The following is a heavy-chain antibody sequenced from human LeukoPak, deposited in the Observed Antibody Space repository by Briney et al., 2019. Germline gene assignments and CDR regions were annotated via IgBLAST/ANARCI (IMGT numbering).Heavy chain of an antibody. J-gene: IGHJ4*02. CDR1: GGSISSYY. V-gene: IGHV4-59*01. D-gene: IGHD2-2*01. Sequence: SETLSLTCTVSGGSISSYYLSWIRQPPGKGLEWIGYIYYSGSTNYNPSLKSRVTISVDTSKNQFSLKLSSVTAADTAVYYCARGREYQLLFDYWGQGTLVTVSS. CDR2: IYYSGST. CDR3: ARGREYQLLFDY.